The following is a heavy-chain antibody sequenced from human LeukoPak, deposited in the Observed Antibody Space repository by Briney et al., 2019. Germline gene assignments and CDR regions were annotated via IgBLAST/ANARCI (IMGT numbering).Heavy chain of an antibody. CDR2: IYYSGST. CDR3: VRRGQRLNPGLYYFDY. J-gene: IGHJ4*02. Sequence: SETLSLTCPVSGASISSGDYYWGWIRQSPGKGLEWIGTIYYSGSTNYNPSLKSRVTISVDTSENQFSLRLSSVTATDTAVYYCVRRGQRLNPGLYYFDYWGQGTLVTVSS. CDR1: GASISSGDYY. V-gene: IGHV4-39*01. D-gene: IGHD6-25*01.